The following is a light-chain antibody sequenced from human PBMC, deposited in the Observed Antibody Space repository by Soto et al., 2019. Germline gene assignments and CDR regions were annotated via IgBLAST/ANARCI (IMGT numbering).Light chain of an antibody. CDR1: QSVLYSSNNKNY. V-gene: IGKV4-1*01. J-gene: IGKJ1*01. Sequence: DIVMTQSPDSLAVSLGERATINCKSSQSVLYSSNNKNYLAWYQQKPGQPPKLLIYWVSTQESGVPDRFGGSGYGADLTLTISSLQAEDVAVYYCQEYYSTPRTFGQGTKVEIK. CDR2: WVS. CDR3: QEYYSTPRT.